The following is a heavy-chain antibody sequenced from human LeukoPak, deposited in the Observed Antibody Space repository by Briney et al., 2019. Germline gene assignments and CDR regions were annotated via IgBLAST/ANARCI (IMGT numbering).Heavy chain of an antibody. Sequence: PSETLSLTCTVSAGSISGYYWSWIRQPPGKGLEWIGYIYYSGSTNYNPSLKSRVTISVDKSKNQFSLKLSSVTAADTAVYYCVRGQEPYYYYYMDVWGKGTTVTVSS. J-gene: IGHJ6*03. V-gene: IGHV4-59*12. CDR2: IYYSGST. CDR1: AGSISGYY. CDR3: VRGQEPYYYYYMDV. D-gene: IGHD1-14*01.